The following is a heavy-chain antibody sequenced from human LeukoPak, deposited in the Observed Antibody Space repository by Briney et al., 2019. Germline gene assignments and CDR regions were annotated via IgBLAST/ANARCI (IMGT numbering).Heavy chain of an antibody. CDR3: ARRYNYGYSDY. Sequence: SETLSLTCTVSGGSIISTSNYWGWIRQPQGKGLEWIGSFHYSGSTYYNPSLKSRVTISVDTSKNQFSLNLSSVTAADTAVYYCARRYNYGYSDYWGQGTLVIVSS. CDR2: FHYSGST. V-gene: IGHV4-39*01. J-gene: IGHJ4*02. CDR1: GGSIISTSNY. D-gene: IGHD5-18*01.